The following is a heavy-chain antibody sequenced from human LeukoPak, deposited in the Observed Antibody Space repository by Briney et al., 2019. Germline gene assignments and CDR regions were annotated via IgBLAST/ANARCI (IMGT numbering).Heavy chain of an antibody. V-gene: IGHV4-39*02. CDR1: GGSISSSSYY. D-gene: IGHD3-10*01. Sequence: PSETLSLTCTVSGGSISSSSYYWGWIRQPPGKGLEWIGSIYYSGSTYYNPSLKSRVTISVDTSKNQFSLKLSSVTAADTAVYYCARDIMVRGVIIPLGFDPWGQGTLVTVSS. J-gene: IGHJ5*02. CDR2: IYYSGST. CDR3: ARDIMVRGVIIPLGFDP.